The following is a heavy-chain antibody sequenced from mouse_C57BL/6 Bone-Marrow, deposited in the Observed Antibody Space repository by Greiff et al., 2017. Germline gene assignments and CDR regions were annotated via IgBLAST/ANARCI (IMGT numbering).Heavy chain of an antibody. CDR1: GFTFSSYA. J-gene: IGHJ2*01. CDR3: TRGLVAHFDY. Sequence: DVMLVESGEGLVKPGGSLKLSCAASGFTFSSYAMSWVRQTPEKRLEWVAYISSGGDYIYYADTVKGRFTISRDNARNTLYLQMSSLKSEDTAMYYCTRGLVAHFDYWGQGTTLTVSS. CDR2: ISSGGDYI. D-gene: IGHD1-1*01. V-gene: IGHV5-9-1*02.